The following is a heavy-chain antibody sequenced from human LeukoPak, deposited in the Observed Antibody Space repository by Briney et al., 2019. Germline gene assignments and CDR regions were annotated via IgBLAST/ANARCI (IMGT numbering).Heavy chain of an antibody. CDR2: ISGSGGST. Sequence: GGSLRLSCAASGFTFSSYAMSWVRQAPGKGLEWVPAISGSGGSTYYADSVKGRFTISRDNSKNTLYLQMNSLRAEDTAVYYCAKDRVWFGELFGFDYWGQGTLVTVSS. V-gene: IGHV3-23*01. CDR3: AKDRVWFGELFGFDY. D-gene: IGHD3-10*01. CDR1: GFTFSSYA. J-gene: IGHJ4*02.